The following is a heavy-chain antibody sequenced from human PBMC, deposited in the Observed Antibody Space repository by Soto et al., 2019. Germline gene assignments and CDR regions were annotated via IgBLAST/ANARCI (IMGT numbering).Heavy chain of an antibody. D-gene: IGHD3-16*01. V-gene: IGHV1-2*04. Sequence: QAQLVQSGAEVRKPGASVKVSCKASGYTFTDYYLHWVRQDPGQGLVWMGWMNPNSGDTHYAQKFPGWVTMTRDTSISTAYMELNRLSSDDTAVYYCAAGGGTPTAPPLNWGQGTLLTVSS. CDR1: GYTFTDYY. J-gene: IGHJ4*02. CDR3: AAGGGTPTAPPLN. CDR2: MNPNSGDT.